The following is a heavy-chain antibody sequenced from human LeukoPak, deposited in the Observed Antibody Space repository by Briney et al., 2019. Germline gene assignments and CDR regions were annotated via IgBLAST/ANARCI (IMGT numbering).Heavy chain of an antibody. J-gene: IGHJ4*02. CDR2: IIPIFGTG. V-gene: IGHV1-69*13. D-gene: IGHD3-22*01. CDR1: GGTFSTSS. CDR3: ARGLGDSSGYYFSDN. Sequence: SVKVSCKPSGGTFSTSSISWVRLDPGPGLEWMGGIIPIFGTGNYAQKFQGRVTITADEFTSTAYMELSSLTSEDTAVYYCARGLGDSSGYYFSDNWGQGTLVTVSS.